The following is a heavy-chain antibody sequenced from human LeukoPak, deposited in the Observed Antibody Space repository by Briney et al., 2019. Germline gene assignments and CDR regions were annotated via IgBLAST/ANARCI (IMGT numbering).Heavy chain of an antibody. V-gene: IGHV4-39*07. CDR3: AREREGPYGYLDC. CDR2: IYYSGST. CDR1: GGSISSSSYY. Sequence: ASETLSLTRTVSGGSISSSSYYWGWIRQPPGKGLEWIGSIYYSGSTYYNPSLKSRVTISVDTSKNQFSLKLSSVTAADTAVYYCAREREGPYGYLDCWGQGTLVTVSS. J-gene: IGHJ4*02. D-gene: IGHD4-17*01.